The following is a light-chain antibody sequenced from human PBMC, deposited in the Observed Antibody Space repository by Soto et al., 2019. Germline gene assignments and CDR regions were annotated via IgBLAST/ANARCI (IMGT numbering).Light chain of an antibody. V-gene: IGKV3-20*01. CDR2: GAS. Sequence: EIVLTQSPGTLSLSPGERATLSCRASQSVSSSYLAWYQQKPGQAPRLLIYGASSRATGIPDRFSGSGSGTDFTLTISRLEPEDFAVYYCQQDGSSSWTFSQGTKV. J-gene: IGKJ1*01. CDR1: QSVSSSY. CDR3: QQDGSSSWT.